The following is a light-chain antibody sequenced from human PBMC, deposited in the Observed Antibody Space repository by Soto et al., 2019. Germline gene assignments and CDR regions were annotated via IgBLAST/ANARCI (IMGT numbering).Light chain of an antibody. CDR3: QKYNSAPWT. CDR1: MDISNY. V-gene: IGKV1-27*01. J-gene: IGKJ1*01. Sequence: DIQMTQSPSSLSASVGDRLTITCRPSMDISNYLAWYQQKPGKVPKLLIYAASTLQSGVPSRFSGSGSGTDFTLTISNLQPEDVATYYCQKYNSAPWTFGQGTKVEIK. CDR2: AAS.